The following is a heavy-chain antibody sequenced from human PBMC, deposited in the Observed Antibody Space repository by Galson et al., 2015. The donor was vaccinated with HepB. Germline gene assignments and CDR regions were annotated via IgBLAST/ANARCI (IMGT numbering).Heavy chain of an antibody. D-gene: IGHD1-26*01. Sequence: SLRLSCAASGFTFSSYTMSWVRQAPGRGLEWVSSIHGSSRYIYYADSLRGRFTISRDNANNSLFLQLNRLEAKDTAVYFCVRDSVWGEDPPNFDNWGQGTLVAVSS. CDR3: VRDSVWGEDPPNFDN. J-gene: IGHJ4*02. CDR1: GFTFSSYT. V-gene: IGHV3-21*01. CDR2: IHGSSRYI.